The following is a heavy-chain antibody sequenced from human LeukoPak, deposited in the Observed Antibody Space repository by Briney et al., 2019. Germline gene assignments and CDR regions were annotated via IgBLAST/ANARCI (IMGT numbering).Heavy chain of an antibody. CDR3: ARMDVRCDSGNLCDAFDI. J-gene: IGHJ3*02. CDR2: ISAYNGNT. CDR1: GYTFTSYG. Sequence: ASVKVSCKASGYTFTSYGISWVRQAPGQGLEWMGWISAYNGNTNYAQKLQGRVTMTTDASTSTAYMELRSLRSDDTAVYYCARMDVRCDSGNLCDAFDIWGQGTMVTVSS. V-gene: IGHV1-18*01. D-gene: IGHD6-19*01.